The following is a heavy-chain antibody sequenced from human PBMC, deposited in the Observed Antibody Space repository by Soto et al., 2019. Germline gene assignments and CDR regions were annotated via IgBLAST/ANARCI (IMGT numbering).Heavy chain of an antibody. CDR1: GGSISSGDYY. CDR3: ARDRGATMGWDWFDP. CDR2: IYYSGST. Sequence: SGTLSLTCTVSGGSISSGDYYWSWIRQPPGKGLEWIGYIYYSGSTYYNPSLKSRVTISVDTSKNQFSLKLSSVTAADTAVYYCARDRGATMGWDWFDPWGQGTLVTVSS. D-gene: IGHD1-26*01. J-gene: IGHJ5*02. V-gene: IGHV4-30-4*01.